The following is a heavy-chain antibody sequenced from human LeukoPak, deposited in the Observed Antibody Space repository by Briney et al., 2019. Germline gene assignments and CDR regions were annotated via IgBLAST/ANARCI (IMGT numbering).Heavy chain of an antibody. CDR3: ARDLPVGATGSPGSEYFQH. CDR2: INPSGGVT. CDR1: GYTFTSYY. V-gene: IGHV1-46*01. J-gene: IGHJ1*01. D-gene: IGHD1-26*01. Sequence: ASVKVSCKASGYTFTSYYMHWVRQAPGQGLEWVGLINPSGGVTSYAQKFQGRVTITADESTSTAYMELSSLRSEDTAVYYCARDLPVGATGSPGSEYFQHWGQGTLVTVSS.